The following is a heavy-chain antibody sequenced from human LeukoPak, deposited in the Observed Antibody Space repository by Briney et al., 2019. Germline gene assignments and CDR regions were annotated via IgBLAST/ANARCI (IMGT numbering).Heavy chain of an antibody. D-gene: IGHD5-12*01. CDR2: IYYSGST. CDR1: GGSISSYY. Sequence: NPSETLSLTCTVSGGSISSYYWSWIRQPPGKGLEWIVYIYYSGSTNYNPSLKSRVTISVDTSKNQFSLKLSSVTAADTAVYYCARNGGGDIVATVYYFDYWGQGTLVTVSS. V-gene: IGHV4-59*01. CDR3: ARNGGGDIVATVYYFDY. J-gene: IGHJ4*02.